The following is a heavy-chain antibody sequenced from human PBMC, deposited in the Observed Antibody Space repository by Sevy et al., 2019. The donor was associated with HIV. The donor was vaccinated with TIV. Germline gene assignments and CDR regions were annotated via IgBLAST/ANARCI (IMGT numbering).Heavy chain of an antibody. CDR2: ISYDGSNK. D-gene: IGHD6-25*01. CDR3: ARSSGFYYYFDY. J-gene: IGHJ4*02. Sequence: GGSLRLSCAASGFTFSSYAMHWVRQAPGKGLEWVAVISYDGSNKYYADSLKGRFTISRDNSKNTLYLQMNSLRAEDTAVYYCARSSGFYYYFDYWGQGTLVTVSS. CDR1: GFTFSSYA. V-gene: IGHV3-30-3*01.